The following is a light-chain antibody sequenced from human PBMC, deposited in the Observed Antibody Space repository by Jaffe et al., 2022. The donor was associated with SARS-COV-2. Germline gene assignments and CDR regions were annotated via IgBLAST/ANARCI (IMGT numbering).Light chain of an antibody. Sequence: QSALTQPPSASGSPGQSVTISCTGTSSDVGAYNYVSWYQQYPGKAPKLMIYEVTKRPSGVPDRFSGSKSGNTASLTVSGLQAEDEADYYCNSYAGSNNWVFGGGTKLTVL. J-gene: IGLJ3*02. CDR1: SSDVGAYNY. CDR3: NSYAGSNNWV. V-gene: IGLV2-8*01. CDR2: EVT.